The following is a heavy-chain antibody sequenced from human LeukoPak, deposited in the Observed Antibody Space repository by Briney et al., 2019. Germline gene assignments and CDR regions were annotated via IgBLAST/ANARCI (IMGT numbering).Heavy chain of an antibody. CDR2: IYYSGST. CDR3: ARPRYYSYDAFDM. CDR1: GGSISSYY. D-gene: IGHD1-26*01. V-gene: IGHV4-59*08. Sequence: PYETLPVTRTVSGGSISSYYCNWIRQPPGKRLEWIGYIYYSGSTSYNASFKSPVTISVDTSKNQFSLKLRPVTAADTAVYYCARPRYYSYDAFDMWGQGTLVTVSS. J-gene: IGHJ3*02.